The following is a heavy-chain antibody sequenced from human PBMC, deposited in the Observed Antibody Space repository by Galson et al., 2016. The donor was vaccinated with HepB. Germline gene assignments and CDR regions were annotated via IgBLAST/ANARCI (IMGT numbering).Heavy chain of an antibody. Sequence: SLRLSCAASGFTFSTHDMHWVRQAPGKGLEWVSHIGIAGDTYYLGSVKGRFTISRENAKNSLYLQMNSLRVEDTAVYYCAGGTYYDLDYWGQGTLVTVSS. CDR1: GFTFSTHD. CDR3: AGGTYYDLDY. V-gene: IGHV3-13*01. J-gene: IGHJ4*02. D-gene: IGHD1-26*01. CDR2: IGIAGDT.